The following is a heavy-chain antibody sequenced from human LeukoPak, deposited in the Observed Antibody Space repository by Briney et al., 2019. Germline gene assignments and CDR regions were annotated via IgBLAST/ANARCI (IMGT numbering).Heavy chain of an antibody. CDR2: IKYDGSEK. CDR1: GFSFSTHW. D-gene: IGHD3-3*01. J-gene: IGHJ4*02. V-gene: IGHV3-7*01. CDR3: ASGFLDDFWSGHF. Sequence: GGSPRLSCAASGFSFSTHWMSWVRLAPGKGPEWVANIKYDGSEKYYVDSVKGRFTISRDNAKNSLYLHMNSLRAEDTAVYYCASGFLDDFWSGHFWGQGTLVTVSS.